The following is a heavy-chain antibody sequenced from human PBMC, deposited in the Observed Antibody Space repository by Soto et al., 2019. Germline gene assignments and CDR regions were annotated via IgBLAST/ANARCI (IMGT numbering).Heavy chain of an antibody. V-gene: IGHV4-31*03. D-gene: IGHD3-22*01. CDR2: IYYSGST. CDR3: ARVAKEYYSDSSGYIPDY. Sequence: SETLSLTCTVSGGSISRGGYYWSWIRQHPGKGLEWIGYIYYSGSTYYNPSLKRRVTISGDTSKNQFSLKLSSVTAADTAVYYCARVAKEYYSDSSGYIPDYWGQGTLVTVSS. J-gene: IGHJ4*02. CDR1: GGSISRGGYY.